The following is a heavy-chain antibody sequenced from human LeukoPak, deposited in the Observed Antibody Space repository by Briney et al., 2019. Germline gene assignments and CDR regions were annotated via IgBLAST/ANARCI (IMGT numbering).Heavy chain of an antibody. CDR3: ARSPISYYYDSSGGHDAFDV. CDR2: IYPGDSDT. Sequence: GESLKISCKGSGYRFTNYWIGWVRQMPGKGLEWMGIIYPGDSDTRYSPSFQGQVTISADKSINTAYLQWSSLKASDTAMYYCARSPISYYYDSSGGHDAFDVWGQGTLVTVSS. CDR1: GYRFTNYW. J-gene: IGHJ3*01. V-gene: IGHV5-51*01. D-gene: IGHD3-22*01.